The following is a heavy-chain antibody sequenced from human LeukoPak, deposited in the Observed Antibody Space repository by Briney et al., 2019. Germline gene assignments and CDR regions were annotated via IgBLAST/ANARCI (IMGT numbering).Heavy chain of an antibody. CDR3: ARDLQTGGMIAFGGVITPGDY. J-gene: IGHJ4*02. CDR2: ISPNSGGA. CDR1: GYTFTDYY. V-gene: IGHV1-2*02. Sequence: ASVKVSCKAFGYTFTDYYMHWVRQAPGQGLEWMGWISPNSGGANYAQKFQGRVTMTRDTSISTAYMELSRLRSDDTAVYYCARDLQTGGMIAFGGVITPGDYWGQGTLVTVSS. D-gene: IGHD3-16*02.